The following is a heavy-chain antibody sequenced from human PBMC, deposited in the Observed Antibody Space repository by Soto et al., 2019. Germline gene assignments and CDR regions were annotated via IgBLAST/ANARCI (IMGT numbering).Heavy chain of an antibody. J-gene: IGHJ4*02. CDR1: GGSIISGGSS. CDR2: IYHSGST. V-gene: IGHV4-30-2*01. CDR3: ARAGDSSGPVALGY. Sequence: SETLSLTCAVSGGSIISGGSSWSWIRQPPGKGLEWIGYIYHSGSTYYNPSLKSRVTISVDRSKNQFSLKLSSVTAADTAVYYCARAGDSSGPVALGYWGQGTLVTVSS. D-gene: IGHD6-19*01.